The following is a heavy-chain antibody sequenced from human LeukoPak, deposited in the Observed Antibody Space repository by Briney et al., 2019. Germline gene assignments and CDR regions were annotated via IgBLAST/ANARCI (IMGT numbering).Heavy chain of an antibody. CDR2: IYYSGST. Sequence: SETLSLTCTVSGGSISSSSYYWGWIRQPPGKGLEWIGGIYYSGSTYYNPSLKSRVTISIDPSKNQFSLKLSSVTAADTGVYYCASGPGIFGVVITTYFDYWGQGTLVTVSS. D-gene: IGHD3-3*01. J-gene: IGHJ4*02. CDR1: GGSISSSSYY. V-gene: IGHV4-39*01. CDR3: ASGPGIFGVVITTYFDY.